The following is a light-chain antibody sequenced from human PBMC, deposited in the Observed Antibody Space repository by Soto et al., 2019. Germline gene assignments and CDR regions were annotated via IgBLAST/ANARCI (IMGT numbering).Light chain of an antibody. CDR3: QQRSNWLLT. V-gene: IGKV3-11*01. CDR2: DTS. J-gene: IGKJ4*01. Sequence: EIVLTQSPATLSLSPGERATLTCRASQSVSSYLAWYQQKPGQAPRLLIYDTSNRATGIPARFSGSGSGTDFTLTISSLEPEDFEVYYCQQRSNWLLTFGGGTNVEIK. CDR1: QSVSSY.